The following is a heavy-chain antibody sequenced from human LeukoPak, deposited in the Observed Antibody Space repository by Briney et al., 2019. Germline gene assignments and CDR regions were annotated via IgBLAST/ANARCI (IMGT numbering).Heavy chain of an antibody. D-gene: IGHD2-21*02. V-gene: IGHV4-4*09. CDR2: ISPSGST. Sequence: SETLSLTCTVSGASISTYYWSWVRQPPGKGLEWIAYISPSGSTNYNPSLKSRLTISVDTSRNQVSLKLSSVTAADTAVYYCARHLPIMVTGPHSCHPMDVWGKGTTVSVSS. CDR1: GASISTYY. J-gene: IGHJ6*03. CDR3: ARHLPIMVTGPHSCHPMDV.